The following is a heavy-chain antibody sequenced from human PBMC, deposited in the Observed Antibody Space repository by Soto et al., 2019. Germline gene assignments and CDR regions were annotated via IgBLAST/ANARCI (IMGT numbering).Heavy chain of an antibody. CDR2: ISAYNGNT. V-gene: IGHV1-18*01. Sequence: ASVKVSCKASGYTFTSYGISWVRQAPGQGLEWMGWISAYNGNTNYAQKLQGRVTMTTDTSTSTAYMELRSLRSDDTAVYYCARYQFKGYYDRSGSPGYWGQGTLVTVSS. J-gene: IGHJ4*02. D-gene: IGHD3-22*01. CDR1: GYTFTSYG. CDR3: ARYQFKGYYDRSGSPGY.